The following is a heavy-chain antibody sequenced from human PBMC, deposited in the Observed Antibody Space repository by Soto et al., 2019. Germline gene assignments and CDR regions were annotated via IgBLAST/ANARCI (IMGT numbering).Heavy chain of an antibody. V-gene: IGHV2-5*02. CDR3: ARRITYRRSLSSGWFDA. Sequence: QITLKESVPTLVKPTQTLTLPCTISGFSLSSDGVGVGWISQPPGTALEWLAFIYWDDDYRYSPSLQSRLNITNDSSNNHGLLIVTNVAPVDSATYFCARRITYRRSLSSGWFDAWGEGILVTVSA. J-gene: IGHJ5*02. D-gene: IGHD3-10*01. CDR2: IYWDDDY. CDR1: GFSLSSDGVG.